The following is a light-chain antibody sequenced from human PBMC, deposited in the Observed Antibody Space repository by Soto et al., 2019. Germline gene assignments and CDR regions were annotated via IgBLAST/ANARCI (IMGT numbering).Light chain of an antibody. CDR1: QDIRSW. CDR3: QLSYFPPRT. Sequence: DIQMTHSQSYVSASVGDGVSMTFLASQDIRSWLAWYQQRPGKAPKLLIYAATTLQSGVPSRFSGSGSGTDFTLTISSLQPEDFTTYYCQLSYFPPRTFAQG. CDR2: AAT. V-gene: IGKV1-12*01. J-gene: IGKJ1*01.